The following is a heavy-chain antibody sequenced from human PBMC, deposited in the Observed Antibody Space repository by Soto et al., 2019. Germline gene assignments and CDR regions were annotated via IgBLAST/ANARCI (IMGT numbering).Heavy chain of an antibody. D-gene: IGHD3-10*01. CDR1: GFTVSSNY. CDR3: ARDMVRGMDV. J-gene: IGHJ6*02. Sequence: GGSLRLSCAASGFTVSSNYIAWVRLAPGKGLEWVSVIYSGGSTYYADSVKGRFTISRDNSKNTLYLQMNSLRAEDTAVYYCARDMVRGMDVWGQGTTVTVSS. V-gene: IGHV3-66*01. CDR2: IYSGGST.